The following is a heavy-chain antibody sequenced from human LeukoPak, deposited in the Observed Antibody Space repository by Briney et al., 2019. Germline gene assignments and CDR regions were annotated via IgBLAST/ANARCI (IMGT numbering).Heavy chain of an antibody. CDR3: TTVLRYYSGSYSDY. D-gene: IGHD3-10*01. CDR1: GFTFSSYA. V-gene: IGHV3-30-3*01. CDR2: ISYDGSNK. Sequence: GRSLRLSCAASGFTFSSYAMHWVRQAPGKGLEWVAVISYDGSNKYYADSVKGRFTISRDNSKNTLYLQMNSLKTEDTAVYYCTTVLRYYSGSYSDYWGQGTLVTVSS. J-gene: IGHJ4*02.